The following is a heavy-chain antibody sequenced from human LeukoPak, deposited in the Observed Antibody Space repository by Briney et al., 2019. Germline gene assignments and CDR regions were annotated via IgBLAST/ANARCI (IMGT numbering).Heavy chain of an antibody. D-gene: IGHD2-15*01. V-gene: IGHV3-33*05. Sequence: GGSLRLSCAASGFSFSNHGMNWVRQAPGKGLEWVAVVTYDGNHKNYADSVKGRFTISRVNSKNTLYLQMNSLRAEDTAVFYCARGSCSGGSCPYDFWGQGTLVTVSS. J-gene: IGHJ4*02. CDR3: ARGSCSGGSCPYDF. CDR1: GFSFSNHG. CDR2: VTYDGNHK.